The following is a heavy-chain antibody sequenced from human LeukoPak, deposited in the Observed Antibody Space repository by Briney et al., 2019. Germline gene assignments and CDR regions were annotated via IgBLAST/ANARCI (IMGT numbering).Heavy chain of an antibody. D-gene: IGHD6-19*01. CDR3: AKTTTGYSSGRFPGWPVDY. CDR1: GFTFSSYA. J-gene: IGHJ4*02. V-gene: IGHV3-23*01. CDR2: IFGSGGST. Sequence: GGSLRLSCAASGFTFSSYAMYWVRQAPGKGLEWVSGIFGSGGSTHYADSVKGRFTISRDNSKNTVYLQMNSLRAEDTAVYYCAKTTTGYSSGRFPGWPVDYWGQGTLVTVPS.